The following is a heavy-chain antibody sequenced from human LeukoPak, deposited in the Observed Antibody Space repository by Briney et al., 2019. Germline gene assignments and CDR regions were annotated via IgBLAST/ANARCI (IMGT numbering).Heavy chain of an antibody. CDR1: GGSISSYY. D-gene: IGHD2-2*01. CDR2: IYYSGST. V-gene: IGHV4-59*01. Sequence: SETLSLTCTVSGGSISSYYWNWIRQPAGKGLEWIGYIYYSGSTNYNPSLKSRVTISVDTSKNQFSLKLSSVTAADTAVYYCARSSYQLLSYYYYYMDVWGKGTTVTVSS. CDR3: ARSSYQLLSYYYYYMDV. J-gene: IGHJ6*03.